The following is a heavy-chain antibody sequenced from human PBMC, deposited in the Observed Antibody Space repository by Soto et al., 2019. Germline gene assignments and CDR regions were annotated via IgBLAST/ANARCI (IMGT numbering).Heavy chain of an antibody. CDR2: INAGNGNT. CDR1: GYTFTSYA. D-gene: IGHD1-26*01. J-gene: IGHJ4*02. CDR3: ARGVGSGLSDY. Sequence: QVQLVQSGAEVKKPGASVKVSCKASGYTFTSYAMHWVRQAPGQRLEWMGWINAGNGNTKYSQKSQGRVTITRDTSASTAYMELSSLRSEDTAVYYCARGVGSGLSDYWGQGTLVTVSS. V-gene: IGHV1-3*01.